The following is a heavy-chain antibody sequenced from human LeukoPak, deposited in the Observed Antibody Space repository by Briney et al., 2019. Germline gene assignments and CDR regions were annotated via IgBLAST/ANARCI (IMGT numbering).Heavy chain of an antibody. CDR1: GLTFGTYA. Sequence: GGSLRLSCAASGLTFGTYAMSWVRQAPGKGLEWVSAISGSGGSTYYADSVKGRFTISRDNSKNTLYLQMNSLRAEDTALYYCAKSHHVTAIDYWGQGTLVTVSS. CDR2: ISGSGGST. CDR3: AKSHHVTAIDY. D-gene: IGHD2-21*02. V-gene: IGHV3-23*01. J-gene: IGHJ4*02.